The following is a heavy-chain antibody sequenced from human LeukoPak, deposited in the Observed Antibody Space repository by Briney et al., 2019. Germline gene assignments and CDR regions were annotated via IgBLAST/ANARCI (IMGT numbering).Heavy chain of an antibody. J-gene: IGHJ4*02. CDR2: IIPILGIA. V-gene: IGHV1-69*04. D-gene: IGHD6-19*01. CDR1: GGTFSSYA. Sequence: SVNVSCKASGGTFSSYAISWVRPAPGQGLEWMGRIIPILGIANYAQKFQGRVTITADKSTSTAYMELSSLRSEDAAVYYCARGQGAVAGTSFDYWGQGTLVTVSS. CDR3: ARGQGAVAGTSFDY.